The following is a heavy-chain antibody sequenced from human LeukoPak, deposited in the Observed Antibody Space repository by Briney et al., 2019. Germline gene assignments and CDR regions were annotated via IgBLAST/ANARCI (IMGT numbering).Heavy chain of an antibody. D-gene: IGHD3-10*01. CDR3: ATTIRYGSGSYDAFDI. V-gene: IGHV3-21*01. Sequence: YLYYADSVKGRFTISRDNAKNSLYLQMNSLRAEDTAVYYCATTIRYGSGSYDAFDIWGQGTMVTVSS. J-gene: IGHJ3*02. CDR2: YL.